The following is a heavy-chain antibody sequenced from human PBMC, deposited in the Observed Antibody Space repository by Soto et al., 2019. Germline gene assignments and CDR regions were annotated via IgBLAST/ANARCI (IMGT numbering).Heavy chain of an antibody. CDR1: GFTFSSCA. J-gene: IGHJ4*02. V-gene: IGHV3-30*18. D-gene: IGHD2-8*02. CDR3: VKDRSDTWSFDY. Sequence: QVQLVESGGGVVQRGRSLRLSCVASGFTFSSCAMHWVRQVPGKGLEWLAVVTHDGTLYPYADSVKGRFSISRDNSRKTLYLQMNGLRPEDTAVYYCVKDRSDTWSFDYWGQGTLVTVSS. CDR2: VTHDGTLY.